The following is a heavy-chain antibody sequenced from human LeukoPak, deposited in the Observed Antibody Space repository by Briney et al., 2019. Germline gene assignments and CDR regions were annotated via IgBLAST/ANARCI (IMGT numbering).Heavy chain of an antibody. J-gene: IGHJ6*03. CDR3: AKTSQTRGYPWDYMDV. D-gene: IGHD6-25*01. CDR1: GFTFRSYW. CDR2: ISGSGGST. V-gene: IGHV3-23*01. Sequence: GGSLRLSWAASGFTFRSYWMSWVRQAPGKGLEWVSAISGSGGSTYYADSVKGRFTISRDNSKNTLYLQMNSLRAEDTAVYYCAKTSQTRGYPWDYMDVWGKGTTVTVSS.